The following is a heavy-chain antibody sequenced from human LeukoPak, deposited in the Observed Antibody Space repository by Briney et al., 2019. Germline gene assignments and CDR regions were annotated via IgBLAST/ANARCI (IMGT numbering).Heavy chain of an antibody. CDR3: AKRGVVIRVILVGFHKEAYYFDS. CDR2: ISDRGSRT. CDR1: GITLSNYG. J-gene: IGHJ4*02. V-gene: IGHV3-23*01. D-gene: IGHD3-22*01. Sequence: GGSLRLSCAVSGITLSNYGMSWVRQAPGKGLEWVAGISDRGSRTNYADSVKGRFTIPTDHPKNTLYLQMNSLRAEDTAVYFCAKRGVVIRVILVGFHKEAYYFDSWGQGALVTVSS.